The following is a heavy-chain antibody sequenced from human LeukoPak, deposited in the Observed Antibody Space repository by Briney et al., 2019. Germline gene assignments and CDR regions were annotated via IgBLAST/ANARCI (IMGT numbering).Heavy chain of an antibody. J-gene: IGHJ3*02. CDR2: INPNSGGT. CDR1: GYVFTGYY. CDR3: ARGGEEDYGDYDDAFDI. V-gene: IGHV1-2*02. D-gene: IGHD4-17*01. Sequence: ASVKVSCKASGYVFTGYYMHWVRPAPGQGLEGMGWINPNSGGTNYAQKFQGRVTMTRDTSISTAYMELSRLRSDDTAVYYCARGGEEDYGDYDDAFDIWGQGTMVTVSS.